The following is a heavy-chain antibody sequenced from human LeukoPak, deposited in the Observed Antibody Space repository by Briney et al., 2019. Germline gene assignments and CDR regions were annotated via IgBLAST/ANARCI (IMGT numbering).Heavy chain of an antibody. D-gene: IGHD3-10*01. Sequence: GGSLRLSCAASGFTFGSYSMNWVRQAPGKGLEWVSSISSSSSYIYYADSVKGRFTISRDNAKNSLYLQMNSLRAEDTAVYYCARWSGFGELPDAFDIWGQGTMVTVSS. V-gene: IGHV3-21*01. CDR1: GFTFGSYS. J-gene: IGHJ3*02. CDR3: ARWSGFGELPDAFDI. CDR2: ISSSSSYI.